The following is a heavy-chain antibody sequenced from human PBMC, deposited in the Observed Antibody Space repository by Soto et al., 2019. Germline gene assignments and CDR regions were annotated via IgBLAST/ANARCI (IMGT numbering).Heavy chain of an antibody. V-gene: IGHV2-5*02. J-gene: IGHJ1*01. CDR3: AHRLARGATGLYFQH. D-gene: IGHD3-9*01. CDR1: GLSLSTSGVA. Sequence: QITLKESGPTLVKPTQTLTLTCTFSGLSLSTSGVAVGWIRQPPGKALEGLALIYWDDDKRYSPSLKSRLTITKDTSKNQVVLTMTNMDPVDTSTYYCAHRLARGATGLYFQHWGQGTPVTVSS. CDR2: IYWDDDK.